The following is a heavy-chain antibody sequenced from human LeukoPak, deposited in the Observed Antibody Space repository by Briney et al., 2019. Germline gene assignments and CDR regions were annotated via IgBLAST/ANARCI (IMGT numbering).Heavy chain of an antibody. V-gene: IGHV4-34*01. D-gene: IGHD2-2*01. CDR1: GGSFSGYY. CDR2: INHSGST. J-gene: IGHJ5*02. CDR3: ARVRYCSSTSCP. Sequence: PSETLSLTCAVYGGSFSGYYWSWIRQPPGKGLEWIGEINHSGSTNYNPSLKSRVTISLDTSKNQFSLKLSSVTAADTAVYYCARVRYCSSTSCPWGQGTLVTVSS.